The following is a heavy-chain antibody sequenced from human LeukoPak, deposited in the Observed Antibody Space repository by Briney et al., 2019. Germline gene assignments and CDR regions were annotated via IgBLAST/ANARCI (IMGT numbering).Heavy chain of an antibody. CDR1: GFTFSSYW. V-gene: IGHV3-7*01. J-gene: IGHJ4*02. Sequence: HPGGSLRLSCAASGFTFSSYWMSWVRQAPGKGLEWVANIKQDGSEKYYVDSVRGRFTISRDNAKNSLYLQMNSLRAEDTAVYYCARDFDYGDYYFDYWGQGTLVTVSS. D-gene: IGHD4-17*01. CDR3: ARDFDYGDYYFDY. CDR2: IKQDGSEK.